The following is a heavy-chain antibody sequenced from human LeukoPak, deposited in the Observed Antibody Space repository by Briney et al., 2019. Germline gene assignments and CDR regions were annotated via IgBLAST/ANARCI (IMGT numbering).Heavy chain of an antibody. CDR1: GFTVNSNY. D-gene: IGHD5-24*01. J-gene: IGHJ4*02. CDR2: IYSGWST. Sequence: PGGSLRLFCATSGFTVNSNYMSWVRQAPGEGLGGGPGIYSGWSTYYADSVKGRFTISRDNSKNTLYLQTNSLRGEHTAVYYCATSGRDGYNLDYWGQGTLVTVSS. V-gene: IGHV3-53*01. CDR3: ATSGRDGYNLDY.